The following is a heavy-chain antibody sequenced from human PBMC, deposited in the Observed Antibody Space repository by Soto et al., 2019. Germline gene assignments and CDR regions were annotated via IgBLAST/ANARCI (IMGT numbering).Heavy chain of an antibody. CDR1: GGSISGGGYY. CDR2: IYYSGST. V-gene: IGHV4-31*03. CDR3: ARERCSSTSCYEYNWFDP. Sequence: SETLSLTCTVSGGSISGGGYYWSWIRQHPGKGLEWIGYIYYSGSTYYNPSLKSRVTISVDTSKNHFSLKLSSVTAADTAVYYCARERCSSTSCYEYNWFDPWGQGTLVTVSS. D-gene: IGHD2-2*01. J-gene: IGHJ5*02.